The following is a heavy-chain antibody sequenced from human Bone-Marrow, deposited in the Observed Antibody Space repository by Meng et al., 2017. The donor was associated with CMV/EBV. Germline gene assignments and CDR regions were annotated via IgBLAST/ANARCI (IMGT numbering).Heavy chain of an antibody. CDR3: ARPPTGQYNWFDP. CDR1: GGSISSSSYY. J-gene: IGHJ5*02. V-gene: IGHV4-39*01. D-gene: IGHD1-1*01. Sequence: SETLSLTCTVSGGSISSSSYYWGWIRQPPGKGLEWIGSIYYSGSTYYNPSLKSRVTISVDTSKNQFSLKLSSVSAADTAVYYCARPPTGQYNWFDPWGQGTRVTVSS. CDR2: IYYSGST.